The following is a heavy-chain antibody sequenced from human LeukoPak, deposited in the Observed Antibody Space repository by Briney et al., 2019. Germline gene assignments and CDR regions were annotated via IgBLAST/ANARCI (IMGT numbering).Heavy chain of an antibody. Sequence: PSETLSLTCTVSGGSISSGSYYWSRIRQPAGKGLEWIGRIYTSGSTNYNPSLKSRVTISVDTSKNQFSLKLSSVTAADTAVYYCARYCGGDCYSGHDAFDIWGQGTMVTVSS. CDR2: IYTSGST. CDR1: GGSISSGSYY. CDR3: ARYCGGDCYSGHDAFDI. V-gene: IGHV4-61*02. D-gene: IGHD2-21*02. J-gene: IGHJ3*02.